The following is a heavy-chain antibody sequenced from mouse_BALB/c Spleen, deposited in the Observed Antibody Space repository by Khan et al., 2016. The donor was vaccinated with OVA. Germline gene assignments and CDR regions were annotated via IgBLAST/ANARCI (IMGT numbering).Heavy chain of an antibody. CDR2: INPKNGVT. CDR3: ARDAGRY. J-gene: IGHJ4*01. D-gene: IGHD3-3*01. CDR1: GYTFTEYT. Sequence: EVQLHQSGPELVKPGASVKISCKTSGYTFTEYTLHWVKQSHGKSLEWIGVINPKNGVTSYNQKFKGKATLTVDKSSSTAYMEFRSLTSEDSAVDYCARDAGRYWGQGTSVTVSS. V-gene: IGHV1-18*01.